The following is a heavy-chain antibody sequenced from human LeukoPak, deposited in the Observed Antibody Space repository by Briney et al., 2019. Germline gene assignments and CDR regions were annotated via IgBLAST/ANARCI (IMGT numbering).Heavy chain of an antibody. J-gene: IGHJ4*02. CDR3: ASAAYCGGDCQYYFDY. V-gene: IGHV5-51*01. Sequence: GESLKISCQGSGYSFTSYWIGWVRQMPGKGLEWMGIIYPGDSDTRYSPSFQGQVTISADKSISTAYLQWSSLKASDTAMYYCASAAYCGGDCQYYFDYWGQGTLVTVSS. CDR2: IYPGDSDT. D-gene: IGHD2-21*02. CDR1: GYSFTSYW.